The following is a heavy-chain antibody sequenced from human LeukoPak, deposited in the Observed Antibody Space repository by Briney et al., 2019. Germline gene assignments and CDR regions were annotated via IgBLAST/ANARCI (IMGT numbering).Heavy chain of an antibody. CDR1: GFIFSNYW. CDR2: IRGDGNEK. Sequence: GGSLRLSCTASGFIFSNYWMTWVRQAPGKGLEWVANIRGDGNEKQFEDSVKGRFTISRDNAKNSVFLQMNNLRAEDTAVFYCVRNGDYYRLDYWGQGTLVTVSS. D-gene: IGHD3-22*01. J-gene: IGHJ4*02. V-gene: IGHV3-7*01. CDR3: VRNGDYYRLDY.